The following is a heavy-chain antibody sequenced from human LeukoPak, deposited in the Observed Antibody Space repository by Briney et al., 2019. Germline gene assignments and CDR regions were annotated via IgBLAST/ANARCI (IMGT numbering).Heavy chain of an antibody. J-gene: IGHJ4*02. Sequence: GGSLRLSCAASGFTFSNYWMHWVRQAPGKGLEWVGRIKSKTDGRTTDYAAPVKGRFTISRDDSKYTLYVQMSSLKTEDTAVYYCTTGKVRESWGQGTLVTVSS. V-gene: IGHV3-15*01. CDR2: IKSKTDGRTT. CDR1: GFTFSNYW. CDR3: TTGKVRES. D-gene: IGHD3-10*01.